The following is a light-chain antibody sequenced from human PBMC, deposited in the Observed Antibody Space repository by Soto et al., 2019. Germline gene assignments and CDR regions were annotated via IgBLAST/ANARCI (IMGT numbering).Light chain of an antibody. V-gene: IGKV1-33*01. Sequence: DIQMTQSPSSLSASVGDRVTISCLASQDISNSLNWYQQKPGKAPKLLIYDASNLETGVPSRFSGSGSGTDFTFTISSLQPEDIATYYCQHCDSLPLTFGQGTRLEIK. CDR1: QDISNS. J-gene: IGKJ5*01. CDR2: DAS. CDR3: QHCDSLPLT.